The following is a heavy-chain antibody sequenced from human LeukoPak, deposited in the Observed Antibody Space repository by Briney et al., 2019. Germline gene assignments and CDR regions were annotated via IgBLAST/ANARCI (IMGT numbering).Heavy chain of an antibody. CDR2: IYYSGST. V-gene: IGHV4-61*01. J-gene: IGHJ5*02. Sequence: PSETLSLTCTVSGGSVSSGSYYWSWLRQPPGTGLEWLGYIYYSGSTNYNPSLKSRVTISVDTSKNQFSLKLSSVTAADTAVYYCARDHINYDILTGYLGHNWFDPWGQGTLVTVSS. CDR1: GGSVSSGSYY. D-gene: IGHD3-9*01. CDR3: ARDHINYDILTGYLGHNWFDP.